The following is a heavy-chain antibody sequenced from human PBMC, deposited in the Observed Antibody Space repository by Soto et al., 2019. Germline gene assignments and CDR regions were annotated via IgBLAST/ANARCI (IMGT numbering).Heavy chain of an antibody. V-gene: IGHV4-4*07. CDR1: GGSINSYW. CDR2: VYSSGTT. Sequence: PSETLSLTCTVSGGSINSYWWSWIRQPAGKGLEWIGRVYSSGTTDYNPSLNSRATMSVETSKNQFSLKLSSVTAADTAVYYCARDIASYAYGEGYWGQGIQVTVSP. CDR3: ARDIASYAYGEGY. D-gene: IGHD2-21*01. J-gene: IGHJ4*02.